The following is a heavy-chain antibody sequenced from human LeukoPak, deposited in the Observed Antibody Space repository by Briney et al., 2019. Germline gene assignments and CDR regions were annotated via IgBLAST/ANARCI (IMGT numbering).Heavy chain of an antibody. V-gene: IGHV3-7*03. CDR3: ARGRGLNFVVVPAIFDY. D-gene: IGHD2-21*02. Sequence: GGSLRLSCAASGFTFDTYWMSWVRQAPGKGLEWVANIKQDGSEKDYVDSVKGRFTISRDNAKNSLYLQMNSLRAEDTAFYYCARGRGLNFVVVPAIFDYWGQGTLVTVSS. CDR2: IKQDGSEK. J-gene: IGHJ4*02. CDR1: GFTFDTYW.